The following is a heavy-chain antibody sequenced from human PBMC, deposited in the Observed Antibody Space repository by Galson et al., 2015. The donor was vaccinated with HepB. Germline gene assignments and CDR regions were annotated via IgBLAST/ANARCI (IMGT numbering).Heavy chain of an antibody. D-gene: IGHD6-19*01. Sequence: SLRLSCAASGFTLNSYWMGWVRQAPGKGLEWVANINQGGSETYYVGSVKGRFTISRENAKNSLSLEMNSLRVEDTALYFCARGGWYPEYWGQGILVTVSS. CDR1: GFTLNSYW. V-gene: IGHV3-7*03. CDR2: INQGGSET. CDR3: ARGGWYPEY. J-gene: IGHJ4*02.